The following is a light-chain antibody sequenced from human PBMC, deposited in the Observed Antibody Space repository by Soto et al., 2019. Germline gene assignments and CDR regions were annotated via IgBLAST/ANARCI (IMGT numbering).Light chain of an antibody. CDR2: GVS. CDR3: QQANTFPVT. Sequence: DILMTQSPSSVSASVGDRVTITCRASQGVSNWLAWYQQKPGQAPKLLIYGVSNLQSGVPSRFSGSGSGTNFPLTINSLQPEDFATYFCQQANTFPVTFGPGTKLDVK. V-gene: IGKV1D-12*01. J-gene: IGKJ3*01. CDR1: QGVSNW.